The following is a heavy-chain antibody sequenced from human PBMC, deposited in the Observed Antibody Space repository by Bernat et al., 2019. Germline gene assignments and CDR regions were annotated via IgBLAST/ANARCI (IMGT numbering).Heavy chain of an antibody. CDR2: INHSGST. Sequence: QVQLQQWGAGLLKPSETLSLTCAVYGGSFSVYYWSWIRQPPGKGLEWIGEINHSGSTNYNPSLKSRVTISVDTSKNQFSLRLSSVTAADTAVYCWARAQGYSGYDSGPRENPFDYWGRGTLVTVSS. J-gene: IGHJ4*02. CDR1: GGSFSVYY. V-gene: IGHV4-34*01. CDR3: ARAQGYSGYDSGPRENPFDY. D-gene: IGHD5-12*01.